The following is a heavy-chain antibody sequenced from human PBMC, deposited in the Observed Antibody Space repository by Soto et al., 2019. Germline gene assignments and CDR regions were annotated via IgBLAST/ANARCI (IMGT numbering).Heavy chain of an antibody. D-gene: IGHD6-19*01. CDR3: ARDPSHYSSGWYGKGWFDP. CDR1: GYTFTSYA. J-gene: IGHJ5*02. Sequence: ASVKVSCKASGYTFTSYAMHWVRQAPGQRLEWMGWTNAGNGNTKYSQKFQGRVTITRDTSASTAYMELSSLRSEDTAVYYCARDPSHYSSGWYGKGWFDPWGQGTLVTVSS. V-gene: IGHV1-3*01. CDR2: TNAGNGNT.